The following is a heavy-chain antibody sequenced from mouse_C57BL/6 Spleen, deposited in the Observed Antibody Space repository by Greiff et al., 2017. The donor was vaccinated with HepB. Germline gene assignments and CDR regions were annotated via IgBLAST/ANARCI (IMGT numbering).Heavy chain of an antibody. J-gene: IGHJ2*01. Sequence: VKLVESGAELARPGASVKMSCKASGYTFTSYTMHWVKQRPGQGLEWIGYINPSSGYTKYNQKFKDKATLTADKSSSTAYMQLSSLTSEDSAVYYCARWGEGYYFDYWGQGTTLTVSS. CDR3: ARWGEGYYFDY. V-gene: IGHV1-4*01. CDR2: INPSSGYT. CDR1: GYTFTSYT.